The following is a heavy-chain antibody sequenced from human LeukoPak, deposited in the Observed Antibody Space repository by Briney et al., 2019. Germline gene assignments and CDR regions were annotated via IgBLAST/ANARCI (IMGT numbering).Heavy chain of an antibody. J-gene: IGHJ4*02. Sequence: TGGSLRLSCAASGFTFSNYGLSWVRQAPGKGLEGVSGITGSGGSTYYADSVKGRFTISRDNSKNTLYLQMNSLRAEDTAVYYCARGPSGYHNTGGQGTLVTVSS. CDR1: GFTFSNYG. V-gene: IGHV3-23*01. D-gene: IGHD5-12*01. CDR2: ITGSGGST. CDR3: ARGPSGYHNT.